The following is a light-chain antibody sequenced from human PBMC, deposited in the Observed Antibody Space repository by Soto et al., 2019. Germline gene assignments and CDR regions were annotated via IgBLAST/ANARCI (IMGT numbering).Light chain of an antibody. CDR3: CSYAGSYTFPRV. Sequence: QSALTQPRSVSRSPGQSVTISCTGTSSDVGGYNYVSWYQQHPGKAPKLMIYDVSKRPSGVPDRFSGSKSGNTASLTISGLQAEDEADYYCCSYAGSYTFPRVFGGGTKLTVL. J-gene: IGLJ3*02. CDR1: SSDVGGYNY. CDR2: DVS. V-gene: IGLV2-11*01.